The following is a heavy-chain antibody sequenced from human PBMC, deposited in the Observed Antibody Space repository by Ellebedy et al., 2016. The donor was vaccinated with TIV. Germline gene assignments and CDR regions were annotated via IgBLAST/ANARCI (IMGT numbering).Heavy chain of an antibody. Sequence: PGGSLRLSCAASGFTFSSYSMNWVRQAPGKGLEWLSYIHGSSTIIYYAESVKGRFTISRDNAKNSLYLQMNSLRAEDTAVYYCATYKGREGEFDYWGQGTLVTVSS. CDR3: ATYKGREGEFDY. V-gene: IGHV3-48*01. D-gene: IGHD3-10*01. J-gene: IGHJ4*02. CDR2: IHGSSTII. CDR1: GFTFSSYS.